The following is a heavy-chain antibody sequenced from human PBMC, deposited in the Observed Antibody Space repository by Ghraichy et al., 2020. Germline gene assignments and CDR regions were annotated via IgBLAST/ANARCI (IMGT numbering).Heavy chain of an antibody. Sequence: SGPTLVKPTETLTLTCTVSGFSLSNPRVGVTWIRQPPGKALEWLAHILSNDEKSYCTSLKSRLTVSKDTSKSQVVLIMTNMDPVDTATYYCARIFLVAGGDGYFDYWGQGTLVPVSS. V-gene: IGHV2-26*01. CDR2: ILSNDEK. CDR3: ARIFLVAGGDGYFDY. J-gene: IGHJ4*02. D-gene: IGHD2-21*02. CDR1: GFSLSNPRVG.